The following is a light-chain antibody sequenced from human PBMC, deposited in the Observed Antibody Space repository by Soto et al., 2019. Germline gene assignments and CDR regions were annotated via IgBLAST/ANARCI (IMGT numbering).Light chain of an antibody. CDR1: QTIIYC. CDR2: TAS. CDR3: QQSFSPLTFGGGTPQLT. Sequence: DIQMTQSPSSLSASVGYTFIITCLASQTIIYCLNWYHQIAGKAPKLLIYTASTLQTGVPSRFSGSGSGTDFTLTISSLQPEDFATYYCQQSFSPLTFGGGTPQLTFGGGTKVDIK. V-gene: IGKV1-39*01. J-gene: IGKJ4*01.